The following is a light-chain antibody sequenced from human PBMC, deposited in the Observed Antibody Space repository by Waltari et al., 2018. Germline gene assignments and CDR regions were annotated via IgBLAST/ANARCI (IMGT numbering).Light chain of an antibody. Sequence: LVLTQSPSASASLGASVKLTCTLSSGYSSNVIAWLQQQPGKGPRYLMKVNSDGSHRKGDDIPDRFSASNSGTEYYLTISSLQSEDEADYYCQTRGHGTWVFGGGTKLTVL. J-gene: IGLJ3*02. CDR1: SGYSSNV. V-gene: IGLV4-69*01. CDR2: VNSDGSH. CDR3: QTRGHGTWV.